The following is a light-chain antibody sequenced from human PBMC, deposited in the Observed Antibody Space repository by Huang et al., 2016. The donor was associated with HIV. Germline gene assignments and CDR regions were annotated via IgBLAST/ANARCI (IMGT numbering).Light chain of an antibody. Sequence: DIQMTQSPSSLSASVGDRVTITRRASQSISRFLNWYQQRPGKAPDLLIYGASSVQSGVPSRVSGNGSGTDFTLTIDSLQPEDFATYHCQQTYSGPFTFGQGTKLEIK. J-gene: IGKJ2*01. CDR3: QQTYSGPFT. V-gene: IGKV1-39*01. CDR1: QSISRF. CDR2: GAS.